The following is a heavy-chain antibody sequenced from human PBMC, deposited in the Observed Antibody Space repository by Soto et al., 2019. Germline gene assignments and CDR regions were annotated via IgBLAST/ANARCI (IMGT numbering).Heavy chain of an antibody. Sequence: QVQLQESGPGLVKPSETLSLTCTVSGGSVSSGSYYWSWIRQPPGKGLEWIGYIYYSGSTNYNPSLKSRVTISVDTSKNQFSLKLSSVTAADTAVYYCARVGAVDYWGQGTLVTVSS. V-gene: IGHV4-61*01. D-gene: IGHD3-3*01. CDR2: IYYSGST. J-gene: IGHJ4*02. CDR3: ARVGAVDY. CDR1: GGSVSSGSYY.